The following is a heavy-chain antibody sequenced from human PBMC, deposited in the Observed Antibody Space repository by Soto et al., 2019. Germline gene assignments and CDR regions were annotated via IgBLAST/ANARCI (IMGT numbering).Heavy chain of an antibody. CDR2: ISGSGGST. D-gene: IGHD3-3*01. J-gene: IGHJ4*02. CDR3: ATFTIFGVVAEEAQNFDY. CDR1: GFTFSSYA. V-gene: IGHV3-23*01. Sequence: GGSLRLSCAASGFTFSSYAMSWVRQAPGKGLEWVSAISGSGGSTYYADSVKGRFTISRDNSKNTLYLQMNSLRAEDTAVYYCATFTIFGVVAEEAQNFDYWGQGTLVTVSS.